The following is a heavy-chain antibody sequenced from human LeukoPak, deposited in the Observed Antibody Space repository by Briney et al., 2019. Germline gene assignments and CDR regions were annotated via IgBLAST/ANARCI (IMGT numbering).Heavy chain of an antibody. CDR2: ISSSGSTI. CDR1: GFTFSDYY. J-gene: IGHJ4*02. CDR3: XXXRXATAXWGDFDY. D-gene: IGHD2-2*02. V-gene: IGHV3-11*01. Sequence: PGGSLRLSCAASGFTFSDYYMSWIRQAPGKGLEWVSYISSSGSTIYYADSVKGRFTISRDNAKNSLYLQMNSLRAEDTAVYYXXXXRXATAXWGDFDYWGQGTLVTVSS.